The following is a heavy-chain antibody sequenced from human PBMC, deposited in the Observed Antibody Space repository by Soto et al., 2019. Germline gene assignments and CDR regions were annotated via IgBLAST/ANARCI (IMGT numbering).Heavy chain of an antibody. Sequence: GGSLRLSCXASGFTFSSHALGWVRQAPGRGLECVSAISGSGVSTFYADSVKGRFTISRDTSKNTLYLQMNTLTAEDTAVYYCAKDHRIWGRLVEYMDVWGQGTTVTV. D-gene: IGHD3-10*01. CDR1: GFTFSSHA. CDR3: AKDHRIWGRLVEYMDV. V-gene: IGHV3-23*01. CDR2: ISGSGVST. J-gene: IGHJ6*02.